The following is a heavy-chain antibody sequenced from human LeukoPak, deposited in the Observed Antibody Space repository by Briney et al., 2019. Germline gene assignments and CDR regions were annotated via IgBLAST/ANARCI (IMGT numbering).Heavy chain of an antibody. J-gene: IGHJ6*02. V-gene: IGHV3-30*18. CDR1: GFTFSSYG. D-gene: IGHD6-19*01. CDR3: AKDMDSSGWFYYYYYYGMDV. CDR2: ISYDGSNK. Sequence: GGSLRLSCAASGFTFSSYGMHWVRRAPGKGLEWVAVISYDGSNKYYADSVKGRFTISRDNSKNTLYLQMNSLRAEDTAVYYCAKDMDSSGWFYYYYYYGMDVWGQGTTVTVSS.